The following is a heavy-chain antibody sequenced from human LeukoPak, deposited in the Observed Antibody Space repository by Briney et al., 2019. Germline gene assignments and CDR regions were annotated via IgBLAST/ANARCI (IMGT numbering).Heavy chain of an antibody. J-gene: IGHJ4*02. CDR3: ASETSSGWSQSVHY. D-gene: IGHD6-19*01. V-gene: IGHV4-30-4*08. Sequence: SQTLSLTCTVSGGSISSGDYYWSWIRQPPGKGLEWIGYIYYSGSTYYNPSLKSRVTISVDTSKNQFSLKLSSVTAADTAVYYCASETSSGWSQSVHYWGRGTLVTVSS. CDR2: IYYSGST. CDR1: GGSISSGDYY.